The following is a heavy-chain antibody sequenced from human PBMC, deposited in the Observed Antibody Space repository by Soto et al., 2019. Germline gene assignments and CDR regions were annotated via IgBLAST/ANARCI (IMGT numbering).Heavy chain of an antibody. J-gene: IGHJ4*02. V-gene: IGHV5-51*01. CDR1: GYSFTTYW. CDR3: ARASWKFVDAYYPYX. CDR2: IYPGDSDT. Sequence: GEALKISWKGSGYSFTTYWIAWVRPMPGKGVELMVIIYPGDSDTRYSPSFQGQVTISADRSISTAYLQWSSLNSSDTAMYYCARASWKFVDAYYPYXWGQGTQVTVSX. D-gene: IGHD1-26*01.